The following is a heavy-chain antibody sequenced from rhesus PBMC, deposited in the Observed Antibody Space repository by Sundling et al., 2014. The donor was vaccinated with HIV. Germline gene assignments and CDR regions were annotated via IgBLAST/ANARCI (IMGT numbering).Heavy chain of an antibody. CDR2: IDGGGDGS. CDR3: AKSGH. CDR1: GFTFSNSA. Sequence: EVQLVVTGGGLVQPGGSLKLSCVASGFTFSNSAMTWVRQAPGKGLEWVSSIDGGGDGSYYADSVKGRFTISRDNSKNTLSLQMNSLRVEDTAVYYCAKSGHWGQGVLVIVSS. V-gene: IGHV3-103*01. J-gene: IGHJ4*01.